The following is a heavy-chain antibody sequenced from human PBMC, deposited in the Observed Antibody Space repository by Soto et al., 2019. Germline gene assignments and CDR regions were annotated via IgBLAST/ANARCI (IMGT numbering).Heavy chain of an antibody. V-gene: IGHV3-23*01. Sequence: EVQLLESGGDLVQPGGSLRLSCAASGFTFSSFSMHWIRQTPGSGLEWVSTIRGGSVNIDYADSVKGRFTISRDNSRNTLYLQMTRLRVEDTATYYCAKDEFGGAAKYWGQGTLVSVSS. CDR1: GFTFSSFS. CDR3: AKDEFGGAAKY. D-gene: IGHD1-26*01. CDR2: IRGGSVNI. J-gene: IGHJ4*02.